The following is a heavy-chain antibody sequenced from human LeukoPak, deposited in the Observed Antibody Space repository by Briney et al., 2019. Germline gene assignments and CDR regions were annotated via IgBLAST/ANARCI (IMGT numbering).Heavy chain of an antibody. Sequence: PSETLSLTCTVSGGSISSSSYYWGWIRQPPGKGLEWIGSIYHSGSTYYNPSLKSRVTISVDTSKNQFSLKLSSVTAADTAVYYCAREGWVTAIPYDYWGQGTLVTVSS. CDR1: GGSISSSSYY. D-gene: IGHD2-21*02. CDR3: AREGWVTAIPYDY. J-gene: IGHJ4*02. V-gene: IGHV4-39*07. CDR2: IYHSGST.